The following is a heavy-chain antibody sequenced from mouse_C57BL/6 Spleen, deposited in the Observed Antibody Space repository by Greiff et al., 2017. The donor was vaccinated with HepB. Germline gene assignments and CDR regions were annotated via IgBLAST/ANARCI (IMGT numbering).Heavy chain of an antibody. D-gene: IGHD2-3*01. CDR1: GYSITSGYY. CDR2: ISYDGSN. CDR3: ARKDGYYYTMDY. J-gene: IGHJ4*01. Sequence: DVKLQESGPGLVKPSQSLSLTCSVTGYSITSGYYWNWIRQFPGNKLEWMGYISYDGSNNYNPSLKNRISITRDTSKNQFFLKLNSVTTEDTATYYCARKDGYYYTMDYWGQRTSVTVSS. V-gene: IGHV3-6*01.